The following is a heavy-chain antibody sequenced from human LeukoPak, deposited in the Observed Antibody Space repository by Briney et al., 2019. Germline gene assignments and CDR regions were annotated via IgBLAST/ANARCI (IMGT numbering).Heavy chain of an antibody. CDR1: GVSIRSSSFY. J-gene: IGHJ4*02. V-gene: IGHV4-39*01. CDR2: IYYSGST. Sequence: SETLSLTCTVSGVSIRSSSFYWGWIRQPPGKGLEWIGSIYYSGSTYYRPSLKSRVTMSVDTSKNQFSLRVSSVTAGDTAVYYCARGLRWDLTISGTSTFDYWGQGSLVTVSS. CDR3: ARGLRWDLTISGTSTFDY. D-gene: IGHD1-26*01.